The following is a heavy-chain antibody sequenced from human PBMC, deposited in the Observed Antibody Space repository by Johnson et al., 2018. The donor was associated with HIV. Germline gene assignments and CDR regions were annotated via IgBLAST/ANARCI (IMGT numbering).Heavy chain of an antibody. V-gene: IGHV3-20*04. CDR2: IHWNGGST. Sequence: VQLVESGGGVVRPGGSLRLSCAASGFTFDDYGMSWVRQAPGKGLEWVSGIHWNGGSTGYADSVKGRFTISRDNTKNSLYLQMKRLGAEATALYYCARADTAMVRGAFDIWGQGTMVTVSS. J-gene: IGHJ3*02. CDR1: GFTFDDYG. CDR3: ARADTAMVRGAFDI. D-gene: IGHD5-18*01.